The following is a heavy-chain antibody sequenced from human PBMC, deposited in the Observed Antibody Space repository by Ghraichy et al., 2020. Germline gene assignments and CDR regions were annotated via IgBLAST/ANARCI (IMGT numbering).Heavy chain of an antibody. CDR3: AKGGLGGLCQLGS. CDR2: LSASGTAT. Sequence: GGSLRLSCTASGFTFYNYAMTWVRHAPGKGLEWVSSLSASGTATFYADSVKGRFTISRDNSRNTLYLQMNSLRAVDTALYHCAKGGLGGLCQLGSWGQGSLVTGSS. D-gene: IGHD1-1*01. V-gene: IGHV3-23*01. J-gene: IGHJ5*02. CDR1: GFTFYNYA.